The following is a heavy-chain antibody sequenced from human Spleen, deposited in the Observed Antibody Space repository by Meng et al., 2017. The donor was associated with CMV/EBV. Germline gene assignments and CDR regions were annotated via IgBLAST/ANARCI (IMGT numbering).Heavy chain of an antibody. CDR3: ARRAYCGGDCYSGWFDP. Sequence: SETLSLTCSVSGGSVSSYYWSWIRQPPGKRLEWIGYLHYSGSTNYNPSLKSRVTMSMDTSKNHFSLKLSSVTAADTAVYYCARRAYCGGDCYSGWFDPWGQGTLVTVSS. CDR2: LHYSGST. J-gene: IGHJ5*02. CDR1: GGSVSSYY. V-gene: IGHV4-59*02. D-gene: IGHD2-21*01.